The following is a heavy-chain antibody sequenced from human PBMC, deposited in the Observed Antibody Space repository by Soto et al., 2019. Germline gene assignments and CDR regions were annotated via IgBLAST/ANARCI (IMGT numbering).Heavy chain of an antibody. V-gene: IGHV3-15*01. Sequence: LRLSCAASGFSFSDAWMTWVRQAPGKRLEWVGRIKSQGEGGTTEYGAPVKGRFTISRDDSENTLHLQMNSLKTEDTAVYYCATFRSYSDSWGHGTLVTVSS. CDR1: GFSFSDAW. CDR2: IKSQGEGGTT. D-gene: IGHD1-26*01. CDR3: ATFRSYSDS. J-gene: IGHJ5*01.